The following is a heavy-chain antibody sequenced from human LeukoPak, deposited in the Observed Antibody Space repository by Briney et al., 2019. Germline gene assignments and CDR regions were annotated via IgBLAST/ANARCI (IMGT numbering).Heavy chain of an antibody. J-gene: IGHJ5*02. CDR2: IIPIFGTA. CDR3: ARGRTPLNWFDP. CDR1: GGTFSSYA. Sequence: ASVKVSCKASGGTFSSYAISWVRQAPGQGLEWMGGIIPIFGTANYAQKFQGRVTITADKSTSTAYMELSSLRSEDTAVYYCARGRTPLNWFDPWGQGTLVTVSS. V-gene: IGHV1-69*06.